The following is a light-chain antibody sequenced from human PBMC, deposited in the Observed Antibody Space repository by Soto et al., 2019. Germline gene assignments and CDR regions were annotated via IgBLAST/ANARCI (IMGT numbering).Light chain of an antibody. V-gene: IGKV1D-12*01. Sequence: DIQITHSPASVSASVGDRVTITCLASRHISTWLASYQQKPGKAPKLLIYGASNLQSGVPSRFSGRGSGTGFTLTISSLQPEDFGTYYCQKANSFPFTFAQGTKVDIK. CDR1: RHISTW. CDR3: QKANSFPFT. CDR2: GAS. J-gene: IGKJ2*01.